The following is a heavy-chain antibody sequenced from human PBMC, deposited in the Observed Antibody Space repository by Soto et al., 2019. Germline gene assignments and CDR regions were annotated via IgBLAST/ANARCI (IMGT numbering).Heavy chain of an antibody. CDR3: ALQVAAAGFFDY. Sequence: QVQLVQSGAEVKKPGASVKVSCKASGYTFTSYAMHWVRQAPGQRLEWMGWINAGNGNTKYSQKFQGRVTITRDTSASTAYMELSSLRFEDTAVYYCALQVAAAGFFDYWGQGTLVTVSS. D-gene: IGHD6-13*01. J-gene: IGHJ4*02. CDR1: GYTFTSYA. CDR2: INAGNGNT. V-gene: IGHV1-3*01.